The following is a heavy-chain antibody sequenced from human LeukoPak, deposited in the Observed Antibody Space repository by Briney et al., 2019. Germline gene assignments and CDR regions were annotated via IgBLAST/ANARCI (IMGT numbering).Heavy chain of an antibody. CDR3: ARDRLGYSSSWHGRGGQGGGSHAFDI. J-gene: IGHJ3*02. D-gene: IGHD6-13*01. V-gene: IGHV1-2*02. Sequence: ASVKVSCKASGYTFTGYYMHWVRQAPGQGLEWMGCINPNSGGTNYAQKFQGRVTMTRDTSINTAYMELTRLKSDDTAVYYCARDRLGYSSSWHGRGGQGGGSHAFDIWGQGTMVTVSS. CDR1: GYTFTGYY. CDR2: INPNSGGT.